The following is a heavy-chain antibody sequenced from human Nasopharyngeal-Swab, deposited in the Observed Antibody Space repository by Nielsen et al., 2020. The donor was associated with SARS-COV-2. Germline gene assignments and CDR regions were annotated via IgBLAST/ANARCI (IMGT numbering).Heavy chain of an antibody. D-gene: IGHD3-3*01. J-gene: IGHJ6*02. CDR1: GYTFTSYG. CDR2: MNPNSGNT. CDR3: ARGVPYYDFWSGYYMGDYYYGMDV. V-gene: IGHV1-8*02. Sequence: ASVKVSCKASGYTFTSYGINWVRQATGQGLEWMGWMNPNSGNTGYAQKFQGRVTMTRNTSISTAYMELSSLRSEDTAVYYCARGVPYYDFWSGYYMGDYYYGMDVWGQGTTVTVSS.